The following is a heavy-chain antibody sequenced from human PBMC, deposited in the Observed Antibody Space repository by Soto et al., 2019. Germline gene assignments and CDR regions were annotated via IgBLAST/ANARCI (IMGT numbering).Heavy chain of an antibody. D-gene: IGHD6-13*01. CDR1: GFTFSSYG. CDR3: GAGQYFSDY. Sequence: QVQLVESGGGVVQPGRSLRLSCAASGFTFSSYGMHWVRQAPGKGLEWVALISYDGRDKYYADSVKGRFTISRDNSMNTLYLQMNSLRVEDTAVYYCGAGQYFSDYWGQGTLVTVSS. CDR2: ISYDGRDK. V-gene: IGHV3-30*03. J-gene: IGHJ4*02.